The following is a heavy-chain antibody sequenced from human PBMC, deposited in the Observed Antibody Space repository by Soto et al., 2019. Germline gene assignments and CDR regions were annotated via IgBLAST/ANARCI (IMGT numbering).Heavy chain of an antibody. D-gene: IGHD3-9*01. CDR2: ISGDTGST. CDR3: ARSSTIRDDY. CDR1: GYKFTTYG. V-gene: IGHV1-18*01. J-gene: IGHJ4*02. Sequence: QVQLEQSGGELKKPGASVKVSCKTSGYKFTTYGISWVRQAPGQGLEWMGRISGDTGSTNIGQKFQGRVTLTSDASTNTVYMELRSLKSDDTAVYFCARSSTIRDDYWGQGTLVTVSS.